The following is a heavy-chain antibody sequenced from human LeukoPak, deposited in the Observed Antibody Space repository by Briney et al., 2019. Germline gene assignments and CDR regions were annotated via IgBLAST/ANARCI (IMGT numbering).Heavy chain of an antibody. J-gene: IGHJ3*02. D-gene: IGHD6-6*01. CDR1: GFTFSDYY. CDR3: ARDVEQLVRAFDI. Sequence: GGSLRLSCAASGFTFSDYYMSWIRQAPGKGLEWVSYISSSGSTIYYADSVKGRFTISRDNAKNSLYLQMNSLRAEDTAVYYCARDVEQLVRAFDIWGQGTMVTVSS. CDR2: ISSSGSTI. V-gene: IGHV3-11*04.